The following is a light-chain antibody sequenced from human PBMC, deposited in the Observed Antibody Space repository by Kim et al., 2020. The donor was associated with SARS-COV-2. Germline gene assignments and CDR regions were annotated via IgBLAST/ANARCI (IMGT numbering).Light chain of an antibody. Sequence: VAPGQTARITCGGNKIGTKSVHWYQQKSDQAPILVIYYDTERPSGIPERLSGSKSGNTATLTISRVEAGDEADYYCQVWDSNYHVVFGGGTKLTVL. CDR3: QVWDSNYHVV. J-gene: IGLJ2*01. V-gene: IGLV3-21*04. CDR1: KIGTKS. CDR2: YDT.